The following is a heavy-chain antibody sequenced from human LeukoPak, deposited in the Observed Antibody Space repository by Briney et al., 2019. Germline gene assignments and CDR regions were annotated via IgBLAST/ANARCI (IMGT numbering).Heavy chain of an antibody. J-gene: IGHJ4*02. D-gene: IGHD4-23*01. Sequence: PGGSLRLSCAASRFTFSDYEMNWVRQAPGKGLEWVSYFSIGGSTIYYADSVKGRFTISRDNAKNSLYLQMNSLRAEDTAVYYCASTVANDYWGQGTLVTVSS. CDR3: ASTVANDY. V-gene: IGHV3-48*03. CDR1: RFTFSDYE. CDR2: FSIGGSTI.